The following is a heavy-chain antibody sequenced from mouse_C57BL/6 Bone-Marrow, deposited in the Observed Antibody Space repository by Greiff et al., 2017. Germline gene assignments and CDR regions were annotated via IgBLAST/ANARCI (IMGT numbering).Heavy chain of an antibody. V-gene: IGHV5-4*03. CDR2: ISDGGSYT. Sequence: EVKLVESGGGLVKPGGSLKLSCAASGFTFSSYAMSWVRQTPEKRLEWVATISDGGSYTYYPDNVKGRFTISRDNAKNNLYLQISHLKSEDTAMYYCARADITTVVGYFDVWGTGTTVTVSS. D-gene: IGHD1-1*01. CDR1: GFTFSSYA. J-gene: IGHJ1*03. CDR3: ARADITTVVGYFDV.